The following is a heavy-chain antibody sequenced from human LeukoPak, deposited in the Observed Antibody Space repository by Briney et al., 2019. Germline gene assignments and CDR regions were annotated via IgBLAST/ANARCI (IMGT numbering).Heavy chain of an antibody. D-gene: IGHD3-22*01. Sequence: ASVKASCKASGYTFTSYDINWVRQATGQGLEWMGWMNPNSGNTDYAQKFQGRVTITRNTSISTAYMELSSLRSEDTAVYYCARNRVDYYDSSGYYGGFDYWGQGTLVTVSS. J-gene: IGHJ4*02. V-gene: IGHV1-8*03. CDR3: ARNRVDYYDSSGYYGGFDY. CDR2: MNPNSGNT. CDR1: GYTFTSYD.